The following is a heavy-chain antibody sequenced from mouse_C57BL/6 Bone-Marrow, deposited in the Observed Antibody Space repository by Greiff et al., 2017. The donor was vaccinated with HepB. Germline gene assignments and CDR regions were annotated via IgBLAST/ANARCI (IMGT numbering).Heavy chain of an antibody. D-gene: IGHD1-1*01. V-gene: IGHV14-3*01. Sequence: VQLKQSVAELVRPGASVKLSCTASGFNIKNTYMHWVKQRPEQGLEWIGRIDPANGNTKYAPKFQGKATITADKSSSTAYMQLSSLTSEDSAVYFCARLGFITTVVDYFDYWGQGTTLTVSS. CDR3: ARLGFITTVVDYFDY. J-gene: IGHJ2*01. CDR1: GFNIKNTY. CDR2: IDPANGNT.